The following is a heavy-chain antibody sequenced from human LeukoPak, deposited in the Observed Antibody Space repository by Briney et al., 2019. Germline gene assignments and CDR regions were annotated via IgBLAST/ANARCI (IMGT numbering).Heavy chain of an antibody. CDR3: AIVSPMTTVARGQGAFDI. Sequence: ASVKVFCKGFGYTFTNYYMHWVRQAPGQGPEWMGIVNPNDGSTTYAQKFQGRVTMTRDMSTNTVYMELSSLRSDDTAEYFCAIVSPMTTVARGQGAFDIWGQGTMVIVSA. D-gene: IGHD4-23*01. J-gene: IGHJ3*02. V-gene: IGHV1-46*01. CDR1: GYTFTNYY. CDR2: VNPNDGST.